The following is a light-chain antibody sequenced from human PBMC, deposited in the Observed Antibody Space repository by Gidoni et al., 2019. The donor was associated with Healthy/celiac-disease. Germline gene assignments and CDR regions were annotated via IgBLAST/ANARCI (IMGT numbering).Light chain of an antibody. J-gene: IGKJ4*01. CDR2: AAS. Sequence: DIQMNQSPSYLSASVGDRVTITCRASQSISSYLNWYQQKPGKAPKLLIYAASSLQSGVPSRFSGSGSGTDFTLTISSLQPEDFATYYCQQSYSTLSLTFGGGTKVEIK. CDR3: QQSYSTLSLT. CDR1: QSISSY. V-gene: IGKV1-39*01.